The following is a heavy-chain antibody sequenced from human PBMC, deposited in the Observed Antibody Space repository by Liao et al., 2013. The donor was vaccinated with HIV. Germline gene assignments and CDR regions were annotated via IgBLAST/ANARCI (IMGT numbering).Heavy chain of an antibody. CDR2: IHYSGST. V-gene: IGHV4-30-4*08. D-gene: IGHD3-10*01. CDR3: VRALVRGRPPHY. J-gene: IGHJ4*02. CDR1: GGSISSGDYY. Sequence: QVQLQESGPGLVKPSQTLSLTCTVSGGSISSGDYYWSWIRQAPGKGLEWIGYIHYSGSTYYNPSLKSRATISVDTSKNQFSLKLNSVTAADTAVYFCVRALVRGRPPHYWGQGTLVTVSS.